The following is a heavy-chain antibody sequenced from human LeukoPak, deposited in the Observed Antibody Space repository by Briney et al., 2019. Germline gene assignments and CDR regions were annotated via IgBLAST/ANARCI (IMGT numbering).Heavy chain of an antibody. CDR3: ARARSGYYPLDY. CDR1: GGSISSGGYY. CDR2: IYYSGST. Sequence: PSETLSLTCTASGGSISSGGYYWSWIRQHPGKGLEWIGYIYYSGSTYYNPSLKSRVTISVDTSKNQFSLKLSSVTAADTAVYYCARARSGYYPLDYWGQGTLVTVSS. J-gene: IGHJ4*02. D-gene: IGHD3-3*01. V-gene: IGHV4-31*03.